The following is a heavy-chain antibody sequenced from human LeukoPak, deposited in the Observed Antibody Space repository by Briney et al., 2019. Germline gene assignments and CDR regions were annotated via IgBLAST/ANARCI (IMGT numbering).Heavy chain of an antibody. CDR3: AREGYYDSSGYYYVRWFDP. CDR1: GGSISSYY. V-gene: IGHV4-4*07. CDR2: IYTSGST. Sequence: PSETLSLTCTVSGGSISSYYWSWIRQPAGKGLEWIGRIYTSGSTNYNPSLKSRVTMSVDTSKNQFSLKLSSVTAADTAVYYCAREGYYDSSGYYYVRWFDPWGQGTLVTVSS. D-gene: IGHD3-22*01. J-gene: IGHJ5*02.